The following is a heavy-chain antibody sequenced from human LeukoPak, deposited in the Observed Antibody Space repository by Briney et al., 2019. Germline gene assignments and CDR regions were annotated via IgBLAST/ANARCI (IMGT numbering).Heavy chain of an antibody. V-gene: IGHV3-30*02. D-gene: IGHD6-6*01. CDR1: GFTFSNYG. CDR2: MRYDGSNK. J-gene: IGHJ4*02. Sequence: GGSLRLSCAASGFTFSNYGMHWVRQAPGRGLEWVAFMRYDGSNKYYADSVKGRFTISRDNSKNTLYLQMNSLRAADTAVYYCAKDKASSADYWGQGTLVTVSA. CDR3: AKDKASSADY.